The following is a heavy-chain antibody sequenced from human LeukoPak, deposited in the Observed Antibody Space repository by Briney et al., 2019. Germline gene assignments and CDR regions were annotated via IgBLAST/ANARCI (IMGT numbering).Heavy chain of an antibody. D-gene: IGHD6-13*01. V-gene: IGHV4-4*07. Sequence: SETLSLTCIVSGGSINSYYWSWIRQPAGKGLEWIGRIYSGGSTNYNPSLKSRVTMSVDTSKNQFSLKLNSVTAADTAVYYCARVSAAGMWDYWGQGTLVTVSS. J-gene: IGHJ4*02. CDR1: GGSINSYY. CDR2: IYSGGST. CDR3: ARVSAAGMWDY.